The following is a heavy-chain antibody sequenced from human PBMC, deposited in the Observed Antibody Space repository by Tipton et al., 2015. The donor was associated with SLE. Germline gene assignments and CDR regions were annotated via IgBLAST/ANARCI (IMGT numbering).Heavy chain of an antibody. J-gene: IGHJ3*02. Sequence: TLSLTCTVSGGSISSSSYYWGWIRQPPGKGLEWIGSIYYSGSTYYNPSLKSRVTISVDTPKNQFSLKLSSVTAADTAVYYCASQNSIRGDAFDIWGQGTMVPVSS. V-gene: IGHV4-39*07. CDR2: IYYSGST. CDR3: ASQNSIRGDAFDI. D-gene: IGHD2-21*01. CDR1: GGSISSSSYY.